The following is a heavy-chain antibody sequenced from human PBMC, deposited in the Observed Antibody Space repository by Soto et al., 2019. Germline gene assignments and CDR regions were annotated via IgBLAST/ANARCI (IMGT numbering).Heavy chain of an antibody. V-gene: IGHV3-9*01. Sequence: GGSLRLSCAASGFTFDDYAMHWVRQAPGKGLEWVSGISWNSGSIGYADSVKGRFTISRDNAKNSLYLQMNSLRAEDTALYYCAKDRMNYDFWSGLSFDPWGQGTLVTVSS. D-gene: IGHD3-3*01. CDR2: ISWNSGSI. CDR3: AKDRMNYDFWSGLSFDP. J-gene: IGHJ5*02. CDR1: GFTFDDYA.